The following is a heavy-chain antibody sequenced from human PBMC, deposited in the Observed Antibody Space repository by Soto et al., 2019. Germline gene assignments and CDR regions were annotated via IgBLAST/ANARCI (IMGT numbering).Heavy chain of an antibody. CDR3: AKGGRGYEIDY. V-gene: IGHV3-23*01. D-gene: IGHD1-26*01. CDR1: GFTFSRHA. CDR2: ISGSGGST. Sequence: EVQLLESGGGLVQPGGSLRLSCAASGFTFSRHAMSWVRQAPGKGLEWVSVISGSGGSTYYADSAKGRFTISRDNSKNTLYLQMNSLRAEDTAVYYCAKGGRGYEIDYWGQGTLVTVSS. J-gene: IGHJ4*02.